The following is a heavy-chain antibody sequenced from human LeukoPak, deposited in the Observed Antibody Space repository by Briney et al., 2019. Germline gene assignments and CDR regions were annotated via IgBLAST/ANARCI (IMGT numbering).Heavy chain of an antibody. CDR2: IYPADSDI. J-gene: IGHJ5*02. D-gene: IGHD2-15*01. V-gene: IGHV5-51*01. Sequence: GESLKISCEGSGYSINNYWIGWVRQMPGKGLEWMGIIYPADSDIRYSPSFQGQVTISADKSISTAYLQWSSLKASDTAMYYCARQEYCSGGSCYTWFDPWGQGTLVTVSS. CDR3: ARQEYCSGGSCYTWFDP. CDR1: GYSINNYW.